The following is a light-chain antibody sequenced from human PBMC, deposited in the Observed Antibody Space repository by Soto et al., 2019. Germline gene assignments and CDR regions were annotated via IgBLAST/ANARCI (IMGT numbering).Light chain of an antibody. J-gene: IGKJ3*01. Sequence: DIQMTQSPSTLSASVGDRVTITCRASRSISRSLAWYQQKSGKAPKLLIYDASSLESGVPSRFSGSGFGTEFPLTISGLQPDYFATYYCQQYQSYFLTFGPGTTVDMK. CDR3: QQYQSYFLT. V-gene: IGKV1-5*01. CDR1: RSISRS. CDR2: DAS.